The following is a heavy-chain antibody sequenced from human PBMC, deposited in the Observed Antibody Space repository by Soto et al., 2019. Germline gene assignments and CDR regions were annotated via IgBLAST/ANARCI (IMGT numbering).Heavy chain of an antibody. V-gene: IGHV1-18*01. Sequence: GXSVKVSCKASGYTFTSDGISWGRQAPGQGLEWMGWISAYNGNTNYAQKLQGRVTMTTDTSTSTAYMELRSLRSDDTAVYYCARGTVGLPRWFDPWGQGTLVTVSS. CDR3: ARGTVGLPRWFDP. J-gene: IGHJ5*02. CDR2: ISAYNGNT. D-gene: IGHD2-2*01. CDR1: GYTFTSDG.